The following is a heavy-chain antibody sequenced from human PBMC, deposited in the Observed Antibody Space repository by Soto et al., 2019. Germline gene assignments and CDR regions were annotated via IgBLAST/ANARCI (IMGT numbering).Heavy chain of an antibody. CDR1: GFTFYNFA. D-gene: IGHD3-22*01. J-gene: IGHJ5*02. Sequence: GGSLRLSCAASGFTFYNFAMSWVRQAPGKGLEWVSGISDSGHSTYYADSARGRFTISRDNSKNTLYLQMDNLRTEDSAVYYCAKDRYYDTPGWFDPWGQGSRVTVSS. CDR3: AKDRYYDTPGWFDP. CDR2: ISDSGHST. V-gene: IGHV3-23*01.